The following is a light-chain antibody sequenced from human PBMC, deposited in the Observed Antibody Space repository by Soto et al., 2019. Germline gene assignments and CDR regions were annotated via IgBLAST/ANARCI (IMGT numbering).Light chain of an antibody. CDR3: QQNNSYPLT. CDR2: KAY. Sequence: DIQMTQSPATLSASVGDRVTITCRASHRINKWLAWYQQRPGKAPKILIYKAYILQIGVPSRFSGSGSGTEFTLTISGLQPDEFAIYYCQQNNSYPLTFGGGTKMEIK. J-gene: IGKJ4*01. CDR1: HRINKW. V-gene: IGKV1-5*03.